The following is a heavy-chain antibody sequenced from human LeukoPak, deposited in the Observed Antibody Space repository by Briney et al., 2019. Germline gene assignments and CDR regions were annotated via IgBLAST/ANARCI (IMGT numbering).Heavy chain of an antibody. CDR2: IKQDGSEK. J-gene: IGHJ4*02. Sequence: GESLRLSCAASGFSFTTYWMSWVRQAQGKGLEWVANIKQDGSEKYYVDSVKGRFTISRDNAKNSLYLQMNSLRAEDTAVYYCAREVGDWGQGTLVTVSS. CDR1: GFSFTTYW. CDR3: AREVGD. V-gene: IGHV3-7*01. D-gene: IGHD3-16*01.